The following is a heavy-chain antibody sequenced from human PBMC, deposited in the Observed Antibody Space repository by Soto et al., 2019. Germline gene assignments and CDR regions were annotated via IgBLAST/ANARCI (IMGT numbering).Heavy chain of an antibody. J-gene: IGHJ1*01. CDR2: IYYSGST. Sequence: SETLSRTWIRCGCPISSGVYYWSWIRQPPGKGLEWIGYIYYSGSTYYNPSLKSRVTISVDTSKNQFSLKLSSVTAADTAVYYCARAQGSGFLVSWGQG. D-gene: IGHD3-10*01. V-gene: IGHV4-30-4*01. CDR1: GCPISSGVYY. CDR3: ARAQGSGFLVS.